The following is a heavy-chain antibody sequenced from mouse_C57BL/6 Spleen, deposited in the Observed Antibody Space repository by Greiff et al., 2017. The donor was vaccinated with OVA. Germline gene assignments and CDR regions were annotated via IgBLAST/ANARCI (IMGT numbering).Heavy chain of an antibody. D-gene: IGHD3-1*01. CDR1: GYAFSSSW. V-gene: IGHV1-82*01. J-gene: IGHJ4*01. CDR3: ARSRAAAMDY. Sequence: VQLQQSGPELVKPGASVKISCKASGYAFSSSWMNWVKQRPGKGLEWIGRIYPGDGDTNYNGKFQGKATLTADTSSSTAYLHLSSLTSEDSAVYSCARSRAAAMDYWGQGTSVTVSS. CDR2: IYPGDGDT.